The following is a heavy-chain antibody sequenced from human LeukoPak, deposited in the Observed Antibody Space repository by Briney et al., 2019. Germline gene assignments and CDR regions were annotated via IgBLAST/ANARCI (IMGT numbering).Heavy chain of an antibody. CDR1: GFTFSSSA. D-gene: IGHD6-19*01. V-gene: IGHV3-23*01. Sequence: PGGSLRLSCAASGFTFSSSAMSWVRQVPGKGLEWVSGISASGGSKSYADSVRGRFTISRDNSKNTVYVQMNSLRDEDTAVYYCAKDNIGAVAGNCFDPWGQGTLVTVSS. J-gene: IGHJ5*02. CDR3: AKDNIGAVAGNCFDP. CDR2: ISASGGSK.